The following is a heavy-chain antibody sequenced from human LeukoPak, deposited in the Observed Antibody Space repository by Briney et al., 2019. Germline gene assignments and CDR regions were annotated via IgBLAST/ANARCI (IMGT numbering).Heavy chain of an antibody. V-gene: IGHV1-69*04. D-gene: IGHD1-20*01. CDR1: GGTFSSYA. CDR3: ATWTGITPY. J-gene: IGHJ4*02. Sequence: ALVKVSCKASGGTFSSYAISWVRQAPGQGLEWMGRIIPILGIANYAQKFQGRVTITADKSTSTAYMELSSLRSEDTAVYYCATWTGITPYWGQGTLVTVSS. CDR2: IIPILGIA.